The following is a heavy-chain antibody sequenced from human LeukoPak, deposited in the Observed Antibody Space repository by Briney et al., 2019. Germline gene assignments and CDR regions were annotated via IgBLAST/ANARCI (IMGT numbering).Heavy chain of an antibody. J-gene: IGHJ3*02. V-gene: IGHV4-59*01. Sequence: SETLSLTCTVSGGSISSYYWSWIRQPPGKGLEWIGYIYYSGSTNYNPSLKSRVTISVDTSKNQFSLKLSSVTAADTAVYYCARETNWGSSRAFDIWGQGTMVTVSS. CDR1: GGSISSYY. D-gene: IGHD7-27*01. CDR3: ARETNWGSSRAFDI. CDR2: IYYSGST.